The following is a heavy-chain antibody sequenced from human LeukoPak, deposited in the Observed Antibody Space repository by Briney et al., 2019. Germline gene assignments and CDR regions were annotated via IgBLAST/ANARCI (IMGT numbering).Heavy chain of an antibody. CDR2: ITYDGRNK. D-gene: IGHD5-18*01. CDR3: AKDRGYSHGFDY. V-gene: IGHV3-30*18. CDR1: GFTFSSYG. J-gene: IGHJ4*02. Sequence: GGSLRLSCAASGFTFSSYGMHWVRQAPGKGLEWVAAITYDGRNKEYVDSVKGRFTISRDNSKNTLYLQMNSLRAEDTAVYYCAKDRGYSHGFDYWGQGTLVTVSS.